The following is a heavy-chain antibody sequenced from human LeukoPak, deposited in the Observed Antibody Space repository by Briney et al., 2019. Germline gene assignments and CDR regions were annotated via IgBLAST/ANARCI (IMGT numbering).Heavy chain of an antibody. CDR2: IYYSGST. CDR3: ARVDSSSPLSLDY. J-gene: IGHJ4*02. D-gene: IGHD6-13*01. Sequence: SETLSLTCTVSGYSISSGYYWGWIRQPPGKGLEWIGSIYYSGSTYYNPSLKSRVTISVDTSKNQFSLKLSSVTAADTAVYYCARVDSSSPLSLDYWGQGTLVTVSS. CDR1: GYSISSGYY. V-gene: IGHV4-38-2*02.